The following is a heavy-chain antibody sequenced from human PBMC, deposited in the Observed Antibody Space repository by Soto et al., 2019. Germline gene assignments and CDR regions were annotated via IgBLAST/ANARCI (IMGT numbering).Heavy chain of an antibody. V-gene: IGHV3-23*01. D-gene: IGHD2-8*01. J-gene: IGHJ5*02. CDR3: AKDAIAHDGIWRMAS. Sequence: GGSLRLSCAASGFMFSDYAMTWARQAPGKELEWVSGLLRPGRSTYYADSVKGRFTISGDTSANTGYLQMDSLRAEDTAVYYCAKDAIAHDGIWRMASWGEG. CDR1: GFMFSDYA. CDR2: LLRPGRST.